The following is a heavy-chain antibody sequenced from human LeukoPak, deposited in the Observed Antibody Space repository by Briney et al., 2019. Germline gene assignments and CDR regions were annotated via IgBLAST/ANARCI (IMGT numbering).Heavy chain of an antibody. CDR3: ARDLGYSSGWYDY. CDR1: GGSISSYY. CDR2: VYYSGST. D-gene: IGHD6-19*01. V-gene: IGHV4-59*01. Sequence: KPSETLSLTCTVSGGSISSYYWSWIRQPPGKGLEYIGYVYYSGSTNYNPSLKSRVTVSIDTSKNQFSLKLSSVTAADTAVYYCARDLGYSSGWYDYWGQGTLVTVSS. J-gene: IGHJ4*02.